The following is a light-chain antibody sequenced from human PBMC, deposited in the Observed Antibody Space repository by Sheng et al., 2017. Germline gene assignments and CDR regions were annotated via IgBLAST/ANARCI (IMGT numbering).Light chain of an antibody. CDR3: QQTYTTLPLT. J-gene: IGKJ4*01. V-gene: IGKV1-39*01. CDR2: DAS. Sequence: DIQMTQSPSSLSASVGDRVTITCQASQDINNYLNWYQQKPGKAPNLLIYDASSLKSGVPSRFSGSGSGTDFTLTISSLQPEDSATYYCQQTYTTLPLTFGGGTKVEIK. CDR1: QDINNY.